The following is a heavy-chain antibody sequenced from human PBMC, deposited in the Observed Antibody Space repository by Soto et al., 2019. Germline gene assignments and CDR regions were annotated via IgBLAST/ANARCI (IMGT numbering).Heavy chain of an antibody. J-gene: IGHJ4*02. CDR2: INPNSGGT. CDR1: GYTFTGYY. D-gene: IGHD2-15*01. Sequence: ASVKVSCKASGYTFTGYYMHWVRQAPGQGLEWMGWINPNSGGTNYAQKFQGRVTMTRDTSISTAYMELSRLRSDDTAVYYCARSPAFRSLGCCSGGSCYPPDYWGQGTLVTVSS. V-gene: IGHV1-2*02. CDR3: ARSPAFRSLGCCSGGSCYPPDY.